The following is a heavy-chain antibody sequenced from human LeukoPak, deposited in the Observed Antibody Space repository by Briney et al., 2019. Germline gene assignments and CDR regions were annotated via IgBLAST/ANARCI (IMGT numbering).Heavy chain of an antibody. V-gene: IGHV4-39*02. D-gene: IGHD2-15*01. Sequence: SETLSLTCTVSGGSITSRDYYWGWIRQPPGKGLEWIGTIFYSGSTNYNPSLKSRVTTSVDTSKNQFSLKLSSVTAADTAVYYCARDNLLGYCSGGSCSWDNYYGMDVWGQGTTVTVSS. CDR2: IFYSGST. CDR1: GGSITSRDYY. CDR3: ARDNLLGYCSGGSCSWDNYYGMDV. J-gene: IGHJ6*02.